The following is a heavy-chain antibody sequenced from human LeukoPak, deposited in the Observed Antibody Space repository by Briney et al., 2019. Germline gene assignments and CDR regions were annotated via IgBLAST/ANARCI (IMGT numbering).Heavy chain of an antibody. D-gene: IGHD4-17*01. V-gene: IGHV4-34*01. Sequence: SETLSLTCAVYGGSFSGYYWSWIRQPPGKGLEWIGEINHSGSTNHNPSLKSRVTISVDTSKNQFSLKLSSVTAADTAVYYCARGPVNDYWGQGTLVTVSS. CDR2: INHSGST. CDR3: ARGPVNDY. J-gene: IGHJ4*02. CDR1: GGSFSGYY.